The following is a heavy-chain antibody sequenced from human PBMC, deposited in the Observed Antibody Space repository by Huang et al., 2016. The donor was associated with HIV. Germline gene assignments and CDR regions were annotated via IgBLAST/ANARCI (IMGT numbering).Heavy chain of an antibody. CDR3: ARNQWLDY. Sequence: EVQLVESGGGLVKRGGSLRLSCAASGFDFNSYTMTWVRQAPGKGLEWVSSISNSDEYIYYADSVKGRFTIYRDNAKKSVYLQMKGLRAEDTAIYYCARNQWLDYWGQGTLVTVSS. V-gene: IGHV3-21*01. D-gene: IGHD6-19*01. J-gene: IGHJ4*02. CDR1: GFDFNSYT. CDR2: ISNSDEYI.